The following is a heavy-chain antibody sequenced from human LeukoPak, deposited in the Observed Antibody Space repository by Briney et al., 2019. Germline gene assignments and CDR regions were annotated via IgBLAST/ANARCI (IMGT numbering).Heavy chain of an antibody. Sequence: ASVKVSCKASGYAFTSYGISWVRQAPGQGLEWMGWISAYNGNPNYAPKLQGSVTMTTDTSTSTAYMELRSLRSDDTAVYYCAREDCSGGSCYSLSLTPVFHVFDIWGQGTMVTVSS. J-gene: IGHJ3*02. CDR3: AREDCSGGSCYSLSLTPVFHVFDI. CDR1: GYAFTSYG. V-gene: IGHV1-18*01. D-gene: IGHD2-15*01. CDR2: ISAYNGNP.